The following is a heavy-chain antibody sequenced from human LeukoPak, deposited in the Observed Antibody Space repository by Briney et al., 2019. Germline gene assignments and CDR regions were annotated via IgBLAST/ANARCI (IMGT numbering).Heavy chain of an antibody. Sequence: PGGSLRLSCAASGFVFSTYWMHWFRQAPGKGLVWVSRITSDGSTTTYADSVKGRFTISRDNAKNTLFLQMNSLRAEDTAVYYCVREGRVSGYDFDCWGQGTLVTVSS. CDR3: VREGRVSGYDFDC. D-gene: IGHD5-12*01. J-gene: IGHJ4*02. CDR2: ITSDGSTT. V-gene: IGHV3-74*01. CDR1: GFVFSTYW.